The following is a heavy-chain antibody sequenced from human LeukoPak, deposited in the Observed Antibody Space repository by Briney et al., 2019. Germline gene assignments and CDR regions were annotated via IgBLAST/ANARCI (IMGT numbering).Heavy chain of an antibody. CDR1: GFTFSRYW. V-gene: IGHV3-74*01. CDR2: IEGDGSST. Sequence: GGSLRLSCAASGFTFSRYWMHRVRQAPGKGLVWVSRIEGDGSSTSYADSVKGRFTISRDNAKNTLYLQMNSLRAEDTAVYYCARGPSAMAGPIDFWGQGTLVTVSS. CDR3: ARGPSAMAGPIDF. D-gene: IGHD6-19*01. J-gene: IGHJ4*02.